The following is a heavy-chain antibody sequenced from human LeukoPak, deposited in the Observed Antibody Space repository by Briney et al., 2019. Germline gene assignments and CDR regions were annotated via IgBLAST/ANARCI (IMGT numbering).Heavy chain of an antibody. CDR2: ISGSGGST. CDR3: AIIDDYGDYGGY. Sequence: GGSLRLSCAASGFTFSSYAMSWVRPAPGKGLEWVSAISGSGGSTYYADSVKGRFTISRDNSKNTLYLQMNSLRAEDTAVYYCAIIDDYGDYGGYWGQGTLVTVSS. D-gene: IGHD4-17*01. J-gene: IGHJ4*02. CDR1: GFTFSSYA. V-gene: IGHV3-23*01.